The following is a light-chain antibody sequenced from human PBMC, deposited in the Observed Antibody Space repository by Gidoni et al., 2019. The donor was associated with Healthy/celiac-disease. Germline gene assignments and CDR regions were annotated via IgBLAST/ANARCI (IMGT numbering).Light chain of an antibody. CDR2: AAS. CDR1: QSISSY. Sequence: IQMTQSPSSLSASVGDRVTITCRASQSISSYLNWYQQKPGNAPKLLIYAASSLQSGVPSRFSGSGSGTDFTLTISSLQPEDFATYYCQQSYSTPHTFGQGTKLEIK. J-gene: IGKJ2*01. CDR3: QQSYSTPHT. V-gene: IGKV1-39*01.